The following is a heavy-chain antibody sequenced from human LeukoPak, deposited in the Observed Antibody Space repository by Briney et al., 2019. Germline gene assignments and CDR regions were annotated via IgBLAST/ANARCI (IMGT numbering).Heavy chain of an antibody. CDR1: QFSFNNYP. J-gene: IGHJ6*02. CDR2: IAYDGSNI. V-gene: IGHV3-30-3*01. D-gene: IGHD3-22*01. Sequence: GGSLRLSCAASQFSFNNYPMHWVRQAPGKGLEWVATIAYDGSNIFYADSVRGRFTISRDNSKSALFLEMNSLRGEDTAVCYCAREPYDISGYGMDVWGQGTMVTVSS. CDR3: AREPYDISGYGMDV.